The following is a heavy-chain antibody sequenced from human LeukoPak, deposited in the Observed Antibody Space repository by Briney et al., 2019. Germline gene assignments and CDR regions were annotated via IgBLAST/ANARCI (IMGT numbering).Heavy chain of an antibody. CDR2: IIPILGIA. CDR3: ARAGTTVTKYNWFDP. Sequence: SVKVSCKASGGTFSSYAISWVRQAPGQGLEGMGRIIPILGIANYAQKFQGRVTITADKSTSTAYMELSSLRSEDTAVYYCARAGTTVTKYNWFDPWGQGTLVTVSS. CDR1: GGTFSSYA. V-gene: IGHV1-69*04. J-gene: IGHJ5*02. D-gene: IGHD4-17*01.